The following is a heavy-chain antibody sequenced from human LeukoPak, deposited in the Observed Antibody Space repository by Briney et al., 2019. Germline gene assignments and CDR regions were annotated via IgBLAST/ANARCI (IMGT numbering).Heavy chain of an antibody. Sequence: SETLSLTCTVSGGSINSYYWSWIRQPPGKGLEWIGYIYYSGSTNYNPSLKSRVTISVDTSKNQFSLKLSSVTAADTAVYYCARVSSGFHLGSFDHWGQGILVTVSS. V-gene: IGHV4-59*01. CDR2: IYYSGST. J-gene: IGHJ4*02. CDR1: GGSINSYY. CDR3: ARVSSGFHLGSFDH. D-gene: IGHD3-22*01.